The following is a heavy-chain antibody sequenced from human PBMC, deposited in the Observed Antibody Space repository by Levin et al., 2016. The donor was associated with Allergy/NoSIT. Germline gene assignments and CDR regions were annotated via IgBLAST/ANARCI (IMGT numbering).Heavy chain of an antibody. Sequence: SETLSLTCTVSGGSTSSSSFYWGWIRQPPGKGLEWIGSIYYSGSVYYNPSLKSRATISVDTSKNQFSLKLSSVTAADTAVYYCARVVDYYDSSGYYDYWGQGTLVTVSS. CDR2: IYYSGSV. CDR1: GGSTSSSSFY. J-gene: IGHJ4*02. V-gene: IGHV4-39*07. CDR3: ARVVDYYDSSGYYDY. D-gene: IGHD3-22*01.